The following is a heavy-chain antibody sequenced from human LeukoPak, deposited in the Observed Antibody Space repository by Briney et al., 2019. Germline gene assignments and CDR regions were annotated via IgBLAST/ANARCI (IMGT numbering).Heavy chain of an antibody. CDR1: GYTFTSYG. J-gene: IGHJ5*02. V-gene: IGHV1-18*01. CDR3: ARDRGYNKNWFDP. CDR2: ISAYNGNT. D-gene: IGHD5-24*01. Sequence: GASVKVSCKASGYTFTSYGISWVRQAPGQGLEWMGWISAYNGNTNYAQKLQGRVTMTTDTSTSTGYMELRSLRSDDTAVYYCARDRGYNKNWFDPWGQGTLVTVSS.